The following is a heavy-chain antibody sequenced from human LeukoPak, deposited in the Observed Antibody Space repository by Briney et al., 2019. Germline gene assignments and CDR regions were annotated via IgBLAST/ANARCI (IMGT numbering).Heavy chain of an antibody. D-gene: IGHD2-2*01. CDR1: GGSFSGYY. V-gene: IGHV4-34*01. CDR2: INHSGST. J-gene: IGHJ4*02. Sequence: PSETLSLTCAVYGGSFSGYYWSWIRQPPGKGLEWIGEINHSGSTNYNPSLKSRVTISVDTSKNQFSLKLSSVTAADTAVYYCARGPYCSSTSCSSALPFDYWGQGTLVTVSS. CDR3: ARGPYCSSTSCSSALPFDY.